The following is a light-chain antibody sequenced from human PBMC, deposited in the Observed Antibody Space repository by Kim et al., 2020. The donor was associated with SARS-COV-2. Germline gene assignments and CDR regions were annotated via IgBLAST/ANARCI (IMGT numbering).Light chain of an antibody. CDR3: QAWDSSTGV. J-gene: IGLJ3*02. CDR1: KLGDKY. Sequence: SYELTQPPSVSVSPGQTASITCSGDKLGDKYACWYQQKPGQSPLLVIYQNNKRPSGIPERFSASNSGNTATLTISGTQAMDEADYYCQAWDSSTGVFGGG. CDR2: QNN. V-gene: IGLV3-1*01.